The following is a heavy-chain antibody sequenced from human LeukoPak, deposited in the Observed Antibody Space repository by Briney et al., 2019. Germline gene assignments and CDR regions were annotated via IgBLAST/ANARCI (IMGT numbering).Heavy chain of an antibody. J-gene: IGHJ4*02. CDR2: IKQDGSEK. CDR3: ARDPDCCGGSCYGPFDY. CDR1: GFTFSSYW. V-gene: IGHV3-7*01. D-gene: IGHD2-15*01. Sequence: GGSLRLSCAAAGFTFSSYWMSWVRQAPGKGLEWVANIKQDGSEKYYVDSVKGRSTISRDNAKNSLYLQMNSLRAEDTAVYYCARDPDCCGGSCYGPFDYWGQGTLVTVSS.